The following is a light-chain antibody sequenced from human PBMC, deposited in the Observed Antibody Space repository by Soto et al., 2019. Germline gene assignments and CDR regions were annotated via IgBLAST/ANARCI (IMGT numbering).Light chain of an antibody. CDR2: DTS. CDR1: QSVGGNS. V-gene: IGKV3-20*01. Sequence: ETVLTQSPGTLSLSPGERATVSCRASQSVGGNSLAWYQQRPGQAPRLLIYDTSKRATGIPDRFSGSGSGTDFTLTISRLEPEDFAVYYCQQYQNSPRTVGQGTKVEIK. J-gene: IGKJ1*01. CDR3: QQYQNSPRT.